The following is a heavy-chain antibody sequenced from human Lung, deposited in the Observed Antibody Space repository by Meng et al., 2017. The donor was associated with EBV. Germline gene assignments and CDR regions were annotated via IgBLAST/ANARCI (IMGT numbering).Heavy chain of an antibody. V-gene: IGHV3-74*01. CDR1: GFTFRNYW. CDR3: VRQGSGAD. D-gene: IGHD3-10*01. Sequence: GGAGGGLIRPGGSLDLSFAASGFTFRNYWMHWVRQSPGKGLVWVSRIKSDGTSTDYADFVEGRFTMSRDNAKDMVYLQMNSLRVEDTAMYYCVRQGSGADWGQGTLVTVSS. CDR2: IKSDGTST. J-gene: IGHJ4*02.